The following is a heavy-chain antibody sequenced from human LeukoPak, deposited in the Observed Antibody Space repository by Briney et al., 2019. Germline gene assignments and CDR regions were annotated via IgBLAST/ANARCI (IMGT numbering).Heavy chain of an antibody. Sequence: GGSLRLSCAASGFTFNGYAMSWVRQAPGKGLEWVSYISSSGSTIYYAVSVKGRFTISRDDAKNSLYLQMDSLRAKDTAVYYCARGPLHVVVPAATWFDPWGQGILVTVSS. CDR2: ISSSGSTI. CDR1: GFTFNGYA. J-gene: IGHJ5*02. D-gene: IGHD2-2*01. CDR3: ARGPLHVVVPAATWFDP. V-gene: IGHV3-48*03.